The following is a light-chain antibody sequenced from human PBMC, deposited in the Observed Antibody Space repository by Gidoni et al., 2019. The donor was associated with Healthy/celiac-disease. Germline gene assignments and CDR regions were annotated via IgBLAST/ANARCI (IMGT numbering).Light chain of an antibody. Sequence: SYALPQPHSVSVSPGQTASITCSGDKLGDKYACWYQQKPGQSPVLVIYQESKRPSGIPERFSGSNSGNTATLTISGTQAMDEADYYCQAWDSSTVVFGGGTKLTVL. J-gene: IGLJ2*01. CDR3: QAWDSSTVV. V-gene: IGLV3-1*01. CDR2: QES. CDR1: KLGDKY.